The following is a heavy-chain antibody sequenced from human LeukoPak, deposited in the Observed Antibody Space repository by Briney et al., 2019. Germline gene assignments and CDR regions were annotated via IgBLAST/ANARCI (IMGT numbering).Heavy chain of an antibody. CDR1: GFTFGDYL. CDR3: SRGSGWLSVY. CDR2: ISGGTT. V-gene: IGHV3-49*03. Sequence: GRSPRLSCTASGFTFGDYLMSWFRQAPGKGLEWIGFISGGTTEYAASVKGRFTISRDDSTSIAYPQMNSLTTEDTAVYYCSRGSGWLSVYWGQGTLVTVSS. J-gene: IGHJ4*02. D-gene: IGHD6-19*01.